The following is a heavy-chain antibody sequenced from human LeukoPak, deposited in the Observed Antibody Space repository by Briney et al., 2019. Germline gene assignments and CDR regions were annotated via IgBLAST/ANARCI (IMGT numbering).Heavy chain of an antibody. V-gene: IGHV1-2*06. J-gene: IGHJ4*02. CDR2: VNPNSGGT. D-gene: IGHD3-3*01. CDR1: GYTFTGYY. Sequence: ASVKVSCKASGYTFTGYYMHWVRQAPGQGLEWMGRVNPNSGGTNYAQKFQGRVTMTRDTSISTAYMELSRLRSDDTAVYYCAREGRNYDFWSGPTIDFDYWGQETLVTVSS. CDR3: AREGRNYDFWSGPTIDFDY.